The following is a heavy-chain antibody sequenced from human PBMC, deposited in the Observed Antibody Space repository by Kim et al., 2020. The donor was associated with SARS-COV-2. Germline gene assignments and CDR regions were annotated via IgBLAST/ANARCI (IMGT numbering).Heavy chain of an antibody. D-gene: IGHD4-17*01. V-gene: IGHV4-39*01. CDR3: ARQFYAEGWFDP. CDR1: GGSISSRNYY. Sequence: SETLSLTCTVSGGSISSRNYYWGWIRQPPGKGLEWIGSIYYSGTTYYNPSLKSRVTISIDTSKNQFSLKLSSVTAADTAVYYCARQFYAEGWFDPWGQGTLVTVSS. CDR2: IYYSGTT. J-gene: IGHJ5*02.